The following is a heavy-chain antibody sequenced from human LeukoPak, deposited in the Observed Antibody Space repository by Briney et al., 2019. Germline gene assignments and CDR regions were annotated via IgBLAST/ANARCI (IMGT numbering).Heavy chain of an antibody. CDR2: LSGSGNYT. D-gene: IGHD5-18*01. CDR1: GFTFSTYA. J-gene: IGHJ4*02. Sequence: TGGSLRLSCAASGFTFSTYAMSWVRQAPGKGLEWVSALSGSGNYTYYADSVKGRFTISRDNSKNTLYLQMNSLRAEDTAVYYCARERDGYSYGHTFDYWGQGTLVTVYS. CDR3: ARERDGYSYGHTFDY. V-gene: IGHV3-23*01.